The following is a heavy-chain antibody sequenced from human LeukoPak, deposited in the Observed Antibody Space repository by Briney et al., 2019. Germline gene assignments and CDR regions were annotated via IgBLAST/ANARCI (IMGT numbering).Heavy chain of an antibody. J-gene: IGHJ5*02. CDR3: ARDASRRAAAGGWFDP. CDR2: IYRSGST. D-gene: IGHD6-13*01. CDR1: GYSISSGYY. V-gene: IGHV4-38-2*02. Sequence: SETLSLTRTVSGYSISSGYYWGWIRQPPGKGLEWIGSIYRSGSTYYNPSLKSRVTISVDTSKNQFSLKLSSVTAADTAVYYCARDASRRAAAGGWFDPWGQGTLVTVSS.